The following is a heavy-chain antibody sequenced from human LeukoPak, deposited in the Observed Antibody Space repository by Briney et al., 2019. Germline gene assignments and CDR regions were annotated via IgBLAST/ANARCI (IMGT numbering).Heavy chain of an antibody. CDR2: ISFDGSDK. Sequence: GGSLRLSCAASGFTFSSYAMHWVRQAPGKGLEWVAAISFDGSDKHYADSVKGRFTISRDNSKNTLYLQMNSLRVEDTAVNYCARACSGSRCYYYGMDVWGKGTTVTVSS. D-gene: IGHD2-2*01. CDR3: ARACSGSRCYYYGMDV. V-gene: IGHV3-30*04. J-gene: IGHJ6*04. CDR1: GFTFSSYA.